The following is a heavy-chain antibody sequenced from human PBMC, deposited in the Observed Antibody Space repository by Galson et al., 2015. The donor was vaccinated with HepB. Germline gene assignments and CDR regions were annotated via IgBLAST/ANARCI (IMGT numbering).Heavy chain of an antibody. CDR3: TRDRVQDYYDGSGYYAVAPDVFDI. V-gene: IGHV1-18*01. CDR1: GYTFRNYG. J-gene: IGHJ3*02. D-gene: IGHD3-22*01. Sequence: SVKVSCKASGYTFRNYGISWVQQAPGQGLEWMGWISAYNGNTNSAQKFQGRVTMTTDTSTSTAYMELRSLRSDDTAVFYCTRDRVQDYYDGSGYYAVAPDVFDIWGQGTMVTVSS. CDR2: ISAYNGNT.